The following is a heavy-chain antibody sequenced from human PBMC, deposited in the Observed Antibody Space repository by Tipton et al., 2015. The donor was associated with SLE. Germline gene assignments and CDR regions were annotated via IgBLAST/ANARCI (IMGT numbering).Heavy chain of an antibody. CDR3: AAASRYNSKWYGLGSFDY. D-gene: IGHD1-1*01. Sequence: TLSLTCTVSGASVSSFCWNWIRQSPGKGLEWIACVCNSVSTNYDPSLKSRGTISVDNSVSTAYLHWSSLKASDTAMYYCAAASRYNSKWYGLGSFDYWGQGALVTVSS. CDR1: GASVSSFC. V-gene: IGHV4-59*02. J-gene: IGHJ4*02. CDR2: VCNSVST.